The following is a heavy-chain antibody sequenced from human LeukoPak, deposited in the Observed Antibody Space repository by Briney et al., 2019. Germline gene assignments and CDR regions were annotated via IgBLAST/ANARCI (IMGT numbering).Heavy chain of an antibody. Sequence: ASVRVSCTASGYTFTDYYMHWVRQAPGQGLEWMGWINPNSGGTNYAQKFQGRVTMTRDTSISTAYMKLTRLRSDDTAVYYCASGVVILTALLGFDTWGQGTMVTVSS. CDR3: ASGVVILTALLGFDT. CDR2: INPNSGGT. V-gene: IGHV1-2*02. D-gene: IGHD2-15*01. CDR1: GYTFTDYY. J-gene: IGHJ3*02.